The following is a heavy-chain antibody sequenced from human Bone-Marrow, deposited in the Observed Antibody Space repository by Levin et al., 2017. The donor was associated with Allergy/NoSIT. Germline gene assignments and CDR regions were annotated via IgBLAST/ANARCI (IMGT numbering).Heavy chain of an antibody. J-gene: IGHJ6*02. CDR3: ARGEGYCSSTSCYPRNYYYYGMDV. Sequence: ASVKVSCKASGYTFTSYDINWVRQATGQGLEWMGWMNPNSGNTGYAQKFQGRVTMTRNTSISTAYMELSSLRSEDTAVYYCARGEGYCSSTSCYPRNYYYYGMDVWGQGTTVTVSS. CDR2: MNPNSGNT. V-gene: IGHV1-8*01. D-gene: IGHD2-2*01. CDR1: GYTFTSYD.